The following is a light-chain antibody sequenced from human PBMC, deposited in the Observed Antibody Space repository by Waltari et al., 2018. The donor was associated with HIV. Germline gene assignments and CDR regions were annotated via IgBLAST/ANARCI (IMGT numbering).Light chain of an antibody. CDR2: QDR. V-gene: IGLV3-1*01. J-gene: IGLJ2*01. Sequence: SYELTQPPSVSVSPGPTASITCSGDKLGNKYSSWYQQRPGQSPVLVIYQDRKRPSGIPERFSGSNSGNTATLTISGTQAMDEADYYCQAWDSSTVVFGGGTKLTVL. CDR3: QAWDSSTVV. CDR1: KLGNKY.